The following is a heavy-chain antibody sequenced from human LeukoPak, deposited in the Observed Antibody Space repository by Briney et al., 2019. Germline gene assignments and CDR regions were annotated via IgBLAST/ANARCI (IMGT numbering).Heavy chain of an antibody. V-gene: IGHV1-69*06. CDR3: TSQTYLAHGDYYYGMDV. J-gene: IGHJ6*04. CDR2: IIPIFGTA. Sequence: SVKVSCKASGGTFSSYAISWVRQAPGQGLEWVGGIIPIFGTANYAQKFQGRVTITADKSTSTAYMELSSLRSEDTAVYYCTSQTYLAHGDYYYGMDVWGKGTMVTVSS. CDR1: GGTFSSYA. D-gene: IGHD5-24*01.